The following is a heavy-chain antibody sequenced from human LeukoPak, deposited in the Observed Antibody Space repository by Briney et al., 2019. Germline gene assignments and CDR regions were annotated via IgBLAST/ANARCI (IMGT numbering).Heavy chain of an antibody. V-gene: IGHV4-39*01. J-gene: IGHJ4*02. CDR3: VKSGGYGLIDC. CDR2: IYYTGST. CDR1: GASISSSCYC. Sequence: PSETLSLTCTVSGASISSSCYCWGWIRQPPGKGLEWIGIIYYTGSTYYNPSLNSRITITINTSKNQFSLRLNSVTAADTAMYYCVKSGGYGLIDCWGQGTLVTVSS. D-gene: IGHD1-26*01.